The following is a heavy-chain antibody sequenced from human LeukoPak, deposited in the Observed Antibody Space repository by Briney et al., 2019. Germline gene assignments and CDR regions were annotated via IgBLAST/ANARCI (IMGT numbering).Heavy chain of an antibody. V-gene: IGHV3-21*01. D-gene: IGHD2-2*01. CDR1: GFTFSSYS. Sequence: GGSLRLSCAASGFTFSSYSMNWFRQAPGKGLEWVSSISSSSSYIYYADSVKGRFTISRDNAKNSLYLQMNSLRAEDTAVYYCARDPGIVVVPAAAHFDYWGQGTLVTVSS. J-gene: IGHJ4*02. CDR3: ARDPGIVVVPAAAHFDY. CDR2: ISSSSSYI.